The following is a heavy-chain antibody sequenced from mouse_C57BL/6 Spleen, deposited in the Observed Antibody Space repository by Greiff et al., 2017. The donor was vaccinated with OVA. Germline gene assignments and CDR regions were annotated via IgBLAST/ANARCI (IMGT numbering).Heavy chain of an antibody. Sequence: EVQLVESGEGLVKPGGSLKLSCAASGFTFSSYAMSWVRQTPEKRLEWVAYISSGGDYIYYADTVKGRFTISRDNARNTLYLQMSSLKSEDTAMYYCTRVHYYDGDYYAMDYWGQGTSVTVSS. J-gene: IGHJ4*01. V-gene: IGHV5-9-1*02. CDR1: GFTFSSYA. CDR3: TRVHYYDGDYYAMDY. CDR2: ISSGGDYI. D-gene: IGHD1-2*01.